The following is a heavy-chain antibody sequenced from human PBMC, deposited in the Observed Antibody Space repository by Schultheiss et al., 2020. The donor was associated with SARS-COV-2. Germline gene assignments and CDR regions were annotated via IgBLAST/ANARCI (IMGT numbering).Heavy chain of an antibody. J-gene: IGHJ5*02. CDR1: GFTFSSYS. CDR2: ISSSSSYI. D-gene: IGHD3-22*01. V-gene: IGHV3-21*01. Sequence: GGSLRLSCAASGFTFSSYSMNWVRQAPGKGLEWVSSISSSSSYIYYADSVKGRYTISRDNSKNTLYLQMNSLRAEDTAVYYCARGRSNYYDSSGFDPNWFDPWGQGTLVTVSS. CDR3: ARGRSNYYDSSGFDPNWFDP.